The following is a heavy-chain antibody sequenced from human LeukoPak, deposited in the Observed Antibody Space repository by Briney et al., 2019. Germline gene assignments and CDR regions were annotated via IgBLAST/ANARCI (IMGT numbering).Heavy chain of an antibody. J-gene: IGHJ4*02. CDR1: VYTFTSYD. Sequence: ASVKVSCKASVYTFTSYDIKWVRQATGQGLEGMGGMNPKSGNTGYAQKFQGRVTMTRNTSISTAYMELSSLRSEDTAVYYCARGGFDYDFWSGYSGRRTHIDYWGQGTLVTVSS. CDR2: MNPKSGNT. CDR3: ARGGFDYDFWSGYSGRRTHIDY. V-gene: IGHV1-8*01. D-gene: IGHD3-3*01.